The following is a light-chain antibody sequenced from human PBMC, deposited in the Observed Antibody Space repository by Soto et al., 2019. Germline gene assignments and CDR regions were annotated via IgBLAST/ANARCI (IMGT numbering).Light chain of an antibody. V-gene: IGKV1-5*01. CDR2: TAS. Sequence: DIQMTQSPSTLSASVGDTVTITCRASQTISRWLAWYQQKPGKAPRLLIYTASTLESGVPSRLSASGSGTEFTLTISSLHPDDFATYYCQEYNNYWTFGQGTKVDIK. CDR3: QEYNNYWT. J-gene: IGKJ1*01. CDR1: QTISRW.